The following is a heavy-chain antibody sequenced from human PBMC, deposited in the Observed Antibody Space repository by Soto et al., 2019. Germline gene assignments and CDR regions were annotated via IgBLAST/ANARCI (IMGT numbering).Heavy chain of an antibody. CDR2: VNWNGGST. J-gene: IGHJ4*02. V-gene: IGHV3-20*04. CDR3: ARDYSGSYLPRGIFDY. Sequence: EVQLVESGGGVVRPGGSLRLSCVASGFTFDDYGMGWVRQAPGKGLEWVAGVNWNGGSTDYVASVKGRFTISRDNAKNSLYLQMNSLRAEDTALYYCARDYSGSYLPRGIFDYWGQGAPVTVSS. D-gene: IGHD1-26*01. CDR1: GFTFDDYG.